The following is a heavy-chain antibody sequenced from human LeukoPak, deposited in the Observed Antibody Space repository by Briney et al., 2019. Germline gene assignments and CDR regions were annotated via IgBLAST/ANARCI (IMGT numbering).Heavy chain of an antibody. Sequence: SETLSLTCAVYGGSFSGYYWSWIRQPPGKGLEWIGEINHSGSTNYNPSLKSRVTISVDTSKNQFSLKLSSVTAADTAVYYCARQVIIAVAGTDYWGQGTLVTVSS. D-gene: IGHD6-19*01. V-gene: IGHV4-34*01. CDR1: GGSFSGYY. J-gene: IGHJ4*02. CDR2: INHSGST. CDR3: ARQVIIAVAGTDY.